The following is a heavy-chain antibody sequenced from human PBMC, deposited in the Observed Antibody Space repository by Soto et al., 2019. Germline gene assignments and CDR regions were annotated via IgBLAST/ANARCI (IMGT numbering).Heavy chain of an antibody. V-gene: IGHV1-69*12. J-gene: IGHJ6*02. Sequence: QVQLMQSGAEVKKPGSSVKVSCKSSGGTFSSYAISWVRQAPGQGLEWMGGIIPIFGTADYAQKFQGRVTITADESTSTAYMELSSLRSEDTAVYYCASSAMDHYYYGMDVWGQGTTVTVSS. CDR3: ASSAMDHYYYGMDV. CDR1: GGTFSSYA. CDR2: IIPIFGTA. D-gene: IGHD5-18*01.